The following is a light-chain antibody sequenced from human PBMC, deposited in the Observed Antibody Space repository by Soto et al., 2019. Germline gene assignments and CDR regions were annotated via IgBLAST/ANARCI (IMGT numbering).Light chain of an antibody. V-gene: IGKV3-20*01. Sequence: VLTQSPDTLSLSPGERATLSCRASQSVSSSYLAWYQQKPGQAPRLLIYGASSRATDIPDRFSGSGSGTDFTLAISRLEPEDFAVYYCQQYGSSPWTFGQGTKVDIK. J-gene: IGKJ1*01. CDR1: QSVSSSY. CDR3: QQYGSSPWT. CDR2: GAS.